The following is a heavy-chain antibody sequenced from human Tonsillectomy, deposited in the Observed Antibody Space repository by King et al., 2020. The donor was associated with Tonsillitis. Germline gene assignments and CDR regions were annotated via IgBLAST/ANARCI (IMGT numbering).Heavy chain of an antibody. CDR3: ARGNYGDYKAPDAFDI. J-gene: IGHJ3*02. D-gene: IGHD4-17*01. CDR1: GGSISSGGNS. V-gene: IGHV4-30-2*01. CDR2: IYHSGST. Sequence: QLQESGSGLVKPSQTLSLTCAVSGGSISSGGNSWSWIRQPPGKGLEWIGYIYHSGSTSYDPSLKSRVTISVDRSKNQFSRKLSSVTAADTAVYYCARGNYGDYKAPDAFDIWGQGTMVTVSS.